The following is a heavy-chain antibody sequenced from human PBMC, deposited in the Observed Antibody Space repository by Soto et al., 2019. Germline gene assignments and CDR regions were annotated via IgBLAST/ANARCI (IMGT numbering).Heavy chain of an antibody. V-gene: IGHV4-39*01. J-gene: IGHJ5*02. CDR2: IYYSGST. CDR1: GGSISSSSYY. D-gene: IGHD6-6*01. CDR3: ARLAGAARGGGWFDP. Sequence: QLQLQESGPGLVKPSETLSLTRTVSGGSISSSSYYWGWIRQPPGKGLEWIGSIYYSGSTYYNPSLKSRVTISVDTSKNQFSLKLSSVTAADTAVYYCARLAGAARGGGWFDPWGQGTLVTVSS.